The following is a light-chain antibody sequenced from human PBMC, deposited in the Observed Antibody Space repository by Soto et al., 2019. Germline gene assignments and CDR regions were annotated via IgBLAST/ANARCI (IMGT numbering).Light chain of an antibody. V-gene: IGKV1-39*01. CDR1: QSISSN. J-gene: IGKJ1*01. CDR2: AAS. CDR3: QQTYSTPWT. Sequence: DIQMTQSPSSLSASVGDRVTSTCRASQSISSNLNWYQQKPGKAPKLLIYAASSLQSGVPSRFSGSASGTDFTLTISSLQPEDFATYHCQQTYSTPWTFGQGTKV.